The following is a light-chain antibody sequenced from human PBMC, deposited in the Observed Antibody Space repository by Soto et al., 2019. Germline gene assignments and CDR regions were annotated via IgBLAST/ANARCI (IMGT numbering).Light chain of an antibody. CDR2: DVS. CDR3: SSYTSSSTPVV. CDR1: SSDVGGYNY. V-gene: IGLV2-14*01. Sequence: QSALTQPASVSGSPGQSITISCTGTSSDVGGYNYVSWYQQHPGKAPKLMIYDVSNRPSGVSNRFSGSKSCNTASLTISGLQAEDEADYYCSSYTSSSTPVVFGGGIKVTVL. J-gene: IGLJ2*01.